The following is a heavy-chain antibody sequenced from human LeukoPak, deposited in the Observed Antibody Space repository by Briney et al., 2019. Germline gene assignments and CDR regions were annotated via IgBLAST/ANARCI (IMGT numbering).Heavy chain of an antibody. D-gene: IGHD5-12*01. Sequence: GGSLRLSCAASGFTFSSYWMSWDRQAPGKGLEWVSSISSSSSYIYYADSVKGRFTISRDNAKNSLYLQMNSLRAEDTAVYYCAKGSGYGFDYWGQGTLVTVSS. CDR2: ISSSSSYI. V-gene: IGHV3-21*01. CDR3: AKGSGYGFDY. CDR1: GFTFSSYW. J-gene: IGHJ4*02.